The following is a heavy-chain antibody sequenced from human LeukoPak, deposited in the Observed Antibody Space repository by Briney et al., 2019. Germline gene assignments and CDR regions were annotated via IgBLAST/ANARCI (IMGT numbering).Heavy chain of an antibody. J-gene: IGHJ6*03. D-gene: IGHD3-3*01. V-gene: IGHV1-8*01. Sequence: ASVKVSCKASGYTFTNCDINWVRQATGQGLEWMGWMNPNSGNTGSAQKFQGRVMMTRDISISTAYMELSSLRSEDTAVYYCARGPTYDLWSGDSYSYYYMDVWGKGTTVAVSS. CDR1: GYTFTNCD. CDR3: ARGPTYDLWSGDSYSYYYMDV. CDR2: MNPNSGNT.